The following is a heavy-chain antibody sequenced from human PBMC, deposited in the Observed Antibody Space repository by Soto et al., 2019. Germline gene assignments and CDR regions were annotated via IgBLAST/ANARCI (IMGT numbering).Heavy chain of an antibody. D-gene: IGHD3-9*01. V-gene: IGHV3-30*18. CDR1: GFTFSSYG. Sequence: QVQLVESGGGVVQPGRSLRLSCAASGFTFSSYGMHWVRQAPGKGLEGVAVISYDGSNKYYADSVKGRFTISRDNYKNTIYLPMNSLRSEDTAVDYCAKDTGPSPPVRYFDWLPDYYYYGMAVWVQGTTVTVS. J-gene: IGHJ6*02. CDR2: ISYDGSNK. CDR3: AKDTGPSPPVRYFDWLPDYYYYGMAV.